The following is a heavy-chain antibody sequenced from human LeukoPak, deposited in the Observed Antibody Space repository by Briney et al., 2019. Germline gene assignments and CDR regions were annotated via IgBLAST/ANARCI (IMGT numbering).Heavy chain of an antibody. D-gene: IGHD6-6*01. J-gene: IGHJ4*02. CDR1: GFTFSSYS. Sequence: GGSLRLSCAASGFTFSSYSMNWVRQAPGKGLEWVSSISSSSSYIYYADSVKGRFTISRDNAKNSLYLQMNSLRAEDTAVYYFARDYIAARHPLDYWGQGTLVTVSS. V-gene: IGHV3-21*01. CDR2: ISSSSSYI. CDR3: ARDYIAARHPLDY.